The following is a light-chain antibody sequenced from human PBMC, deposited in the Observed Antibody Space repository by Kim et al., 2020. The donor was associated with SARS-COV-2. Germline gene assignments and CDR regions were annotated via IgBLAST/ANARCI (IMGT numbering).Light chain of an antibody. J-gene: IGKJ4*01. CDR2: DTS. CDR3: QQRSDWPLT. V-gene: IGKV3-11*01. CDR1: QSVRSY. Sequence: WYPGERATLSGRASQSVRSYLGWYRQKPGQAPRLLIYDTSNRAPGIPARFSGSGSGTDFTLTISSLEPEDFAIYYCQQRSDWPLTFGGGTKVDIK.